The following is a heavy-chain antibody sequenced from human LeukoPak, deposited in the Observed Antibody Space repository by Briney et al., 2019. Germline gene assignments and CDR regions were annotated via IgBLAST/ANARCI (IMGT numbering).Heavy chain of an antibody. CDR1: GFTFSSYS. CDR2: ISSSSSYI. D-gene: IGHD3-3*01. V-gene: IGHV3-21*01. J-gene: IGHJ4*02. Sequence: PGGSLRLSCAASGFTFSSYSMNWVRQAPGKGLEWVSSISSSSSYIYYAGSVKGRFTISRDNAKNSLYLQMNSLRAEDTAVYYCARGVRDFDYWGQGTLVTVSS. CDR3: ARGVRDFDY.